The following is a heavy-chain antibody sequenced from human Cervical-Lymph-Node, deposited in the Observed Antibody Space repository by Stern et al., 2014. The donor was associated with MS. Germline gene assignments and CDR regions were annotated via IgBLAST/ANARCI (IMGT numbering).Heavy chain of an antibody. CDR1: GGSISIGGYS. V-gene: IGHV4-30-2*01. CDR3: ARGRGSGWYFNNDGMDV. CDR2: LYNSGTT. D-gene: IGHD6-19*01. Sequence: VQLQESGSGLVKPSQTLSLTCAVSGGSISIGGYSWHWIRQLPGKGLEWIGYLYNSGTTYYNPSLKSRVTISVDKSNNQFSLRLNSVTAADTAVYFWARGRGSGWYFNNDGMDVWGQGTTVAVSS. J-gene: IGHJ6*02.